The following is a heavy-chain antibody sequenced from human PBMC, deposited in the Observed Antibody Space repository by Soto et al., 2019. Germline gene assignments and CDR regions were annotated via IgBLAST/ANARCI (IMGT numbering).Heavy chain of an antibody. D-gene: IGHD2-2*01. CDR2: IIHIFGTA. CDR3: ARDRDIVVVPDAFDI. Sequence: ASVKVSCKASGDTFSSYAISGVRQAPGQGLEWMGGIIHIFGTANYAQKFQGRVTITADKSTSTAYMELSSLRSEDTAVYYCARDRDIVVVPDAFDIWGQGTMVTVSS. CDR1: GDTFSSYA. J-gene: IGHJ3*02. V-gene: IGHV1-69*06.